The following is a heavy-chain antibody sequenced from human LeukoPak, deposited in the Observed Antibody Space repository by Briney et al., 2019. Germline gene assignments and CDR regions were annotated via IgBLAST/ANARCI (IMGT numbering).Heavy chain of an antibody. V-gene: IGHV5-51*03. J-gene: IGHJ4*02. CDR2: IYPGDSDT. D-gene: IGHD2-15*01. CDR1: GYSFTNYW. Sequence: PGEPLQISCKGSGYSFTNYWIGGLRQIPGKGLEWIGIIYPGDSDTKYSPSFQGQVTISADESISTAYLQWSSLKASDTAIYYCTRRSCSGGSFSLGEFDSWGQGTLVTVSS. CDR3: TRRSCSGGSFSLGEFDS.